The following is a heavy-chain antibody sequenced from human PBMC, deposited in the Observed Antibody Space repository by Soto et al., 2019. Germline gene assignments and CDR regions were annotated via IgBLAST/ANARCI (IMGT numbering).Heavy chain of an antibody. D-gene: IGHD3-10*01. CDR2: IYPGDSDT. CDR3: ARESSMVRGNRYGMDV. Sequence: PGESLKISCKGSGYSFTSYWIGWVRQMPGKGLEWMGIIYPGDSDTRYSPSFQGQVTISADKSISTAYLQWSSLKASDTAMYYCARESSMVRGNRYGMDVWGQGTTVTVSS. CDR1: GYSFTSYW. J-gene: IGHJ6*02. V-gene: IGHV5-51*01.